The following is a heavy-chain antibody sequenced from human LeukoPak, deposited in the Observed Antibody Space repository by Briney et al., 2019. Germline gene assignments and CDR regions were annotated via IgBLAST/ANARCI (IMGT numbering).Heavy chain of an antibody. CDR1: GYTFTSYG. V-gene: IGHV1-18*01. CDR2: ISAYNGNT. CDR3: ARDYGIAARPGGY. J-gene: IGHJ4*02. Sequence: ASVKVSCKASGYTFTSYGISWVRQAPGQGLEWMGWISAYNGNTNYAQKLQGRVTMTTDTSTSTACMELRSLRSDDTAVYYCARDYGIAARPGGYWGQGTLVTVSS. D-gene: IGHD6-6*01.